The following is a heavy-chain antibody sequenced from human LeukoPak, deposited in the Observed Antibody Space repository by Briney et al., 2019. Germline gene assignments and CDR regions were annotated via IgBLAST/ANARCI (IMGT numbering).Heavy chain of an antibody. CDR1: GDSISRSTYY. Sequence: SETLSLTCTVSGDSISRSTYYWAWIRQPPGKGLEWIGSVYYGRSPYYNPSLESRATISVDTSKNHFSLKMSSVTAADTTVYYCARSSGTGTFSYWGQGTLVTVSS. J-gene: IGHJ4*02. V-gene: IGHV4-39*02. CDR2: VYYGRSP. D-gene: IGHD6-25*01. CDR3: ARSSGTGTFSY.